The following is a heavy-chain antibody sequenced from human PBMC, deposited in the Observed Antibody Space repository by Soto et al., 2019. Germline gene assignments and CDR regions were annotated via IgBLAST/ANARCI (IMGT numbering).Heavy chain of an antibody. Sequence: GESLKISCKGSGYSFTSYWIDWVRQMPGKGLEWMGIIYPGDSGTRYSPSFQGQVTISADKSISTAYLQWSSLKASDTAMYYCARLSLSWGSNWGHYYYGMAVWGQGTTVTVSS. D-gene: IGHD6-13*01. CDR1: GYSFTSYW. J-gene: IGHJ6*02. V-gene: IGHV5-51*01. CDR2: IYPGDSGT. CDR3: ARLSLSWGSNWGHYYYGMAV.